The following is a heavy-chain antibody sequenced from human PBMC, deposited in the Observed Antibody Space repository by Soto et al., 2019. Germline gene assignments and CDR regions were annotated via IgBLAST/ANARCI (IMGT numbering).Heavy chain of an antibody. CDR2: ISYDGRVK. CDR3: SRDFIVGAPDYFDF. J-gene: IGHJ4*02. D-gene: IGHD1-26*01. V-gene: IGHV3-30*04. CDR1: GFTFSDYP. Sequence: PGGSLRLSCAASGFTFSDYPMHWVRQAPGKGLEWVAVISYDGRVKYYVDSVKGRFTISRDDSKNTLYLQMNSLRVDDTAVYYCSRDFIVGAPDYFDFWGQGTLVTGSS.